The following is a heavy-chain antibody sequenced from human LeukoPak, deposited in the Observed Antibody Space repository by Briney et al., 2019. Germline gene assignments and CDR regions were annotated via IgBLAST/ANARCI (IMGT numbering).Heavy chain of an antibody. CDR2: IRSKAYGGTT. Sequence: AGGSLRLSCTTSGFSFGDYAMSWVRRAPGKGLEWVGFIRSKAYGGTTEYAASVKGRFTISIDDSKSIAYLQMSGLKTEDTALYYCTRASYAGSYYTYYFDYWGQGTLVAVSS. CDR3: TRASYAGSYYTYYFDY. V-gene: IGHV3-49*04. J-gene: IGHJ4*02. D-gene: IGHD1-26*01. CDR1: GFSFGDYA.